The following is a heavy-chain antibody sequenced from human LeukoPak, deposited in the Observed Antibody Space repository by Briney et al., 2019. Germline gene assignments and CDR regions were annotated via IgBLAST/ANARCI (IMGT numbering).Heavy chain of an antibody. Sequence: SETLSLTCTVSGGSISSSSYYWGWIRQPPEKGLEWIGSIYYSGSTYYNPSLKSRVTISVDTSKNQFSLKLSSVTAADTAVYYCARLRGGYCDILTGYRWDYWGQGTLVTVSS. J-gene: IGHJ4*02. CDR3: ARLRGGYCDILTGYRWDY. CDR1: GGSISSSSYY. CDR2: IYYSGST. D-gene: IGHD3-9*01. V-gene: IGHV4-39*01.